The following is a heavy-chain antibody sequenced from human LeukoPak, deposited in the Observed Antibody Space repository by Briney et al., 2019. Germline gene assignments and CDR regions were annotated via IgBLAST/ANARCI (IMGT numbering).Heavy chain of an antibody. CDR1: GFTFTTYW. J-gene: IGHJ4*02. CDR3: AKVAKYYYGPETYYFFEQ. V-gene: IGHV3-7*01. CDR2: INQDGTEK. D-gene: IGHD3-10*01. Sequence: TGGSLRLSCAASGFTFTTYWMSWVRQAPGKGLGWVASINQDGTEKYYVDSVKGRFTISRDYAKKSLFLQMNSLRVEDTAVYFCAKVAKYYYGPETYYFFEQWGQGTPVTAAS.